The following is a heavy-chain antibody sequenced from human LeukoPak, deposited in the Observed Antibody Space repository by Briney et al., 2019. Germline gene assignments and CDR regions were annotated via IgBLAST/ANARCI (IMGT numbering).Heavy chain of an antibody. CDR3: ARSDLYGDYPPGNY. J-gene: IGHJ4*02. V-gene: IGHV4-4*07. Sequence: SETLSLTCTVSGGSISSYYWSWIRQPAGKGLEWIGRIYTSGSTNYNPSLKSRVTMSVDTSKNQFSLKLSSLTAADTAMYYCARSDLYGDYPPGNYWGQGTLVTVSS. CDR1: GGSISSYY. CDR2: IYTSGST. D-gene: IGHD4-17*01.